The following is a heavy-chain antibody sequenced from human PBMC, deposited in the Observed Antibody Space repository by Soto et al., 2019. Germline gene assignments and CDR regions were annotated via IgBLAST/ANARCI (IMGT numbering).Heavy chain of an antibody. J-gene: IGHJ4*02. CDR3: AKDPDAWDWNSREYYFDY. V-gene: IGHV3-23*01. CDR2: ISGSGGST. D-gene: IGHD1-7*01. Sequence: GGSLRLSCAASGFTFSSYAMSWVRQAPGKGLEWVSAISGSGGSTYYADSVKGRFTISRDNSKNTLYLQMNSLRAEDTAVYYCAKDPDAWDWNSREYYFDYWGQGTLVTVSS. CDR1: GFTFSSYA.